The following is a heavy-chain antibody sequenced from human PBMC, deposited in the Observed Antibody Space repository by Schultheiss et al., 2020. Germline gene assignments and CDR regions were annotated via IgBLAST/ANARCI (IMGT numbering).Heavy chain of an antibody. J-gene: IGHJ6*04. V-gene: IGHV3-7*01. CDR2: IKQDGSEK. D-gene: IGHD2-2*01. CDR3: ARFQRYYGMDV. Sequence: ETLSLTCTVSGGSISSYYWSWIRQPPGKGLEWVANIKQDGSEKYYVDSVKGRFTISRDNAKNSLYLQMNSLRAEDTAVYYCARFQRYYGMDVWGKGTTVTGYS. CDR1: GGSISSYY.